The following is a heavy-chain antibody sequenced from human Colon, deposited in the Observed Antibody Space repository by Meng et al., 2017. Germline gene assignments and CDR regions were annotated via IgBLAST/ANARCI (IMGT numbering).Heavy chain of an antibody. CDR2: FVNYVDT. V-gene: IGHV1-18*01. J-gene: IGHJ4*02. CDR3: ASGTPGRSYCDY. Sequence: VPLLQPGPEVKKPGASVRVSCKASGYTFGSYGICWVRQAPGQGLEWMGWFVNYVDTYPAPKFQGRVTMTTDTHTNTAFMELRSLTSDDTAVYYCASGTPGRSYCDYWGQGTLVTVSS. CDR1: GYTFGSYG. D-gene: IGHD2-15*01.